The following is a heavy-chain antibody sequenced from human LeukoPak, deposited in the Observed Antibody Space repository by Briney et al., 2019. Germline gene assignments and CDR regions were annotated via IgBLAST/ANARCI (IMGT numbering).Heavy chain of an antibody. CDR1: GFTFSSYS. Sequence: GGSLRLSCAASGFTFSSYSMNWVRQAPGKGLEWVSIIFGAGKNTTYYADSVKGRFTVSRDNSKNTLYLQMTNLRPEDTAKYYCAKRNTMIRGGPSFDYWGQGILVAVSS. J-gene: IGHJ4*02. V-gene: IGHV3-23*03. CDR2: IFGAGKNTT. CDR3: AKRNTMIRGGPSFDY. D-gene: IGHD3-10*01.